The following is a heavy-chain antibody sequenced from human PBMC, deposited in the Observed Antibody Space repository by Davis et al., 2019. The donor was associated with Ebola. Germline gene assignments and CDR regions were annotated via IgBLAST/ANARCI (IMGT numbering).Heavy chain of an antibody. CDR2: TYYKSKWYN. D-gene: IGHD5-18*01. J-gene: IGHJ6*02. CDR1: GDSVSSGG. Sequence: HSQTLSLTCAIYGDSVSSGGWNWIRQSPSRGLEWLGRTYYKSKWYNDYAASVKSRITINPDTSKNQFSLQLNSVTPEDTALYYCARGWLRGGMDVWGEGTTVTV. V-gene: IGHV6-1*01. CDR3: ARGWLRGGMDV.